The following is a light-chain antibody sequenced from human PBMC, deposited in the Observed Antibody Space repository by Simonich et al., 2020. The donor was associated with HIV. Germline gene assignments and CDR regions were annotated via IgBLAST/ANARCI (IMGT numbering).Light chain of an antibody. V-gene: IGKV1-13*02. CDR3: QQFNSYPYT. CDR1: QGISSA. J-gene: IGKJ2*01. CDR2: DAS. Sequence: AIQLTQSPSSLSASVGDRVTITCRARQGISSALAWYQQKPGKAPKLLIYDASNLQSGVPSRFSGSGSGTDFTLTISSLQPEDFATYYCQQFNSYPYTCGLGTKLEIK.